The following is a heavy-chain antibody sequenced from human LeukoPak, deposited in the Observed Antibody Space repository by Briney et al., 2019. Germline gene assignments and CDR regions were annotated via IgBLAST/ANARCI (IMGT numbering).Heavy chain of an antibody. D-gene: IGHD4-17*01. CDR1: GFTFSSYG. CDR3: AKGGYGDYWYYFDY. Sequence: GGSLRLSCAASGFTFSSYGMHWVRQAPGKGLEWVSAISGSGGSTYYADSVKGRFTISRDNSKNTLYLQMNSLRAEDTAVYYCAKGGYGDYWYYFDYWGQGTLVTVSS. CDR2: ISGSGGST. J-gene: IGHJ4*02. V-gene: IGHV3-23*01.